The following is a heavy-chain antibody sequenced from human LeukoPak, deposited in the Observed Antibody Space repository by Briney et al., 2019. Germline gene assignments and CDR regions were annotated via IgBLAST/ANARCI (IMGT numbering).Heavy chain of an antibody. J-gene: IGHJ5*02. Sequence: GGSLRLSCAASGFTFSDYYMSWIRQAPGKGLEWVSYISSSGSTIYYADSVKGRFTISRDNSKNTLYLQMNSLRAEDTAVYYCAKIDGYSLIWFDPWGQGTLVTVSS. V-gene: IGHV3-11*01. CDR3: AKIDGYSLIWFDP. CDR2: ISSSGSTI. D-gene: IGHD5-24*01. CDR1: GFTFSDYY.